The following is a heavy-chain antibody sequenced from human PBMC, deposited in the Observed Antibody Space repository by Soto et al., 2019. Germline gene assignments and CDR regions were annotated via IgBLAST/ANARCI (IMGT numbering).Heavy chain of an antibody. Sequence: QVLLEESGPGLVRPSGTLSLTCSVSGASINSANWWVWVRQPPGKGLEWIGEIYRIGSTTYNPSLKSRATISVDKSKNQFSLIVTSVTAADTAVYYCAKRYDFWSGRWYGLGVWGQGTTVTVSS. CDR3: AKRYDFWSGRWYGLGV. V-gene: IGHV4-4*02. D-gene: IGHD3-3*01. CDR2: IYRIGST. J-gene: IGHJ6*02. CDR1: GASINSANW.